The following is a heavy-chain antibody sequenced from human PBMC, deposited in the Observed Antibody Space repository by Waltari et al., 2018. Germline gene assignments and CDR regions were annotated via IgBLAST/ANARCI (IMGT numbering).Heavy chain of an antibody. CDR1: GFTFGRYG. CDR3: AKAGRRYFDFSEILE. CDR2: IWSDGSKK. Sequence: QVHLVESGGGVVQPGKSLRLSCAASGFTFGRYGMHWVRQAPGKGLEWVAVIWSDGSKKYYAESVKGRFTISRDNSRRSVSLEMNSLRGEDTAVYYCAKAGRRYFDFSEILEWGLGTQVTVSS. J-gene: IGHJ4*02. V-gene: IGHV3-33*06. D-gene: IGHD3-9*01.